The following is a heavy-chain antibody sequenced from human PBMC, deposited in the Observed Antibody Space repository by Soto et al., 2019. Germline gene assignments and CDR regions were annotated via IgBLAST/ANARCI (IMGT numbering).Heavy chain of an antibody. CDR2: IRSKAYGGTT. J-gene: IGHJ4*02. Sequence: GGSLRLSCTASGFTFGDYAMSWFRQAPGKGLEWVGFIRSKAYGGTTEYAASVKGRFTISRDDSKSIAYLQMNSLKTEDTAVYYCTRAARYCSSTSCPYFDYWGQGTLVTVSS. D-gene: IGHD2-2*01. CDR3: TRAARYCSSTSCPYFDY. V-gene: IGHV3-49*03. CDR1: GFTFGDYA.